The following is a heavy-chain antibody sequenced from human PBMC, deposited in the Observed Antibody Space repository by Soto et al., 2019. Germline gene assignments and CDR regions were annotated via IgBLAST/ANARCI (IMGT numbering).Heavy chain of an antibody. CDR2: INGDGSST. CDR3: ARHYASGTYSVDY. CDR1: GFTCSNYL. V-gene: IGHV3-74*01. D-gene: IGHD3-10*01. J-gene: IGHJ4*02. Sequence: EVQLVESGGDLVQPGGSLRLSCAASGFTCSNYLMHWVRQAPGKGLVWVSRINGDGSSTSYANSVKGRFTISRDNAKNTVYLQMNSLRDEDTAVHYCARHYASGTYSVDYWGQGTLVTVSS.